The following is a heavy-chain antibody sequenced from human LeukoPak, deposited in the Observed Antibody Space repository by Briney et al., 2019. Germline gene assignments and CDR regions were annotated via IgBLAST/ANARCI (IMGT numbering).Heavy chain of an antibody. V-gene: IGHV3-73*01. CDR1: GFTSSGSA. D-gene: IGHD1-26*01. CDR2: IRSKANSYAT. J-gene: IGHJ4*02. Sequence: GGSLRLSCAASGFTSSGSAMHWVRQASGKGLEWVGRIRSKANSYATAYAASVKGRFTISRDDSKNTAYLQMNSLKTEDTAVYYCTRHSPVGATDYWGQGTLVTVSS. CDR3: TRHSPVGATDY.